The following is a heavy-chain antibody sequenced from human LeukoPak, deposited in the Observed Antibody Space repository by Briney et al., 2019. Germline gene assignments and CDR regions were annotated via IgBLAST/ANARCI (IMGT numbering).Heavy chain of an antibody. CDR2: LSGSGITT. CDR3: AKGIYSSGWSYFDY. Sequence: GGSLRLSCAASGFTFSNSAKSWVRQAPGKGLEWVSTLSGSGITTYYADSVKGRFTISRDNSKNTLYLQMNSPRAEDTAVYYCAKGIYSSGWSYFDYWGHGTLVTVSS. D-gene: IGHD6-19*01. V-gene: IGHV3-23*01. CDR1: GFTFSNSA. J-gene: IGHJ4*01.